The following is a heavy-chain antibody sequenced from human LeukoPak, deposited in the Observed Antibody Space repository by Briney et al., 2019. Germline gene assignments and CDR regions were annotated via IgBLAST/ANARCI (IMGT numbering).Heavy chain of an antibody. J-gene: IGHJ5*02. D-gene: IGHD6-6*01. V-gene: IGHV1-18*01. CDR1: GYTFTSYG. Sequence: ASVKVSCTASGYTFTSYGISWVRQAPGQGLEWMGWISAYNGNTKYAQKLQGRVSMTTDTSTSTAYMELRSLRSDDTAVYYCARGRQQLVDWFDPWGQGTLVTVSS. CDR3: ARGRQQLVDWFDP. CDR2: ISAYNGNT.